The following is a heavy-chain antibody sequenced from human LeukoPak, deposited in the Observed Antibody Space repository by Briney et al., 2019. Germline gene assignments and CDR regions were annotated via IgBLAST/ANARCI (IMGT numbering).Heavy chain of an antibody. Sequence: SETLSLTCAVSGGSTSSNYRWTWVRQPPGKGLEWIGEIYHSGSTNYNPSLKSRVTLSVDKSKNQFSLKLSSVTAADTALYYCARDPSGNGGGGEYYFDYWGQGTLVTVSS. CDR1: GGSTSSNYR. CDR2: IYHSGST. J-gene: IGHJ4*02. V-gene: IGHV4-4*02. CDR3: ARDPSGNGGGGEYYFDY. D-gene: IGHD1-26*01.